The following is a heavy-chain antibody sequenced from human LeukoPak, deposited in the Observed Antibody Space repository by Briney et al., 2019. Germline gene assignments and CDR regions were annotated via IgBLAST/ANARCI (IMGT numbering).Heavy chain of an antibody. V-gene: IGHV4-31*11. CDR2: IYYSGGT. J-gene: IGHJ4*02. CDR3: ARAPSTVTTYYFDY. CDR1: GGSFSGYY. Sequence: SETLSLTCAVSGGSFSGYYWSWIRQRPGKGLEWIGYIYYSGGTYYNPSLKSRVTISVDTSKNQFSLKLSPVTAADTAVYYCARAPSTVTTYYFDYWGQGTLVTVSS. D-gene: IGHD4-11*01.